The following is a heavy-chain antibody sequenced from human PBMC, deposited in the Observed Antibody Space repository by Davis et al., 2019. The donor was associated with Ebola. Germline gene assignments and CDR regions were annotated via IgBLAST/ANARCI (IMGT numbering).Heavy chain of an antibody. Sequence: SLKISCAASGFKFDGYAMHWVRQAPGKGLEWVSGITWKSGSIGYADSVKGRFTISRDNAKNSLYLQMNRLRAEDTALYYCAKDTAMVEVAFDIWGQGTMVTVSS. CDR2: ITWKSGSI. D-gene: IGHD5-18*01. CDR1: GFKFDGYA. V-gene: IGHV3-9*01. J-gene: IGHJ3*02. CDR3: AKDTAMVEVAFDI.